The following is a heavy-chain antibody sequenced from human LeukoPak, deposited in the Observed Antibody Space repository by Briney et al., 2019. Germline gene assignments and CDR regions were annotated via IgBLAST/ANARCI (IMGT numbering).Heavy chain of an antibody. Sequence: PSETLSLTCTVSGDSINDHYWSWIRQPQGKGLEWIGYIYYSGSTNYNPSLKSRVTISVDTSKNQFSLKLSSVTAADTAVYYCARHRGYCSSTSCYGNNWFDPWGQGTLVTVSS. CDR2: IYYSGST. CDR1: GDSINDHY. V-gene: IGHV4-59*08. J-gene: IGHJ5*02. D-gene: IGHD2-2*01. CDR3: ARHRGYCSSTSCYGNNWFDP.